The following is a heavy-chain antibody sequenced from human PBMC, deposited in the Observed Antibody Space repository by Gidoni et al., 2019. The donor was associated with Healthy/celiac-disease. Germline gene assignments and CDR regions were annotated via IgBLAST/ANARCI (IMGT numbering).Heavy chain of an antibody. V-gene: IGHV1-69*04. D-gene: IGHD2-2*01. J-gene: IGHJ6*02. CDR3: AREGIVVVPAAADYYYYGMDV. CDR1: GGPFSSYA. CDR2: IIPVLGIA. Sequence: QVQLVQSGAEGKKPGSAVKVSCKASGGPFSSYAISWVRQAPGQGLEWMGRIIPVLGIANYAQKFQGRVTITADKSTSTAYMELSSLRSEDTAVYYCAREGIVVVPAAADYYYYGMDVWGQGTTVTVSS.